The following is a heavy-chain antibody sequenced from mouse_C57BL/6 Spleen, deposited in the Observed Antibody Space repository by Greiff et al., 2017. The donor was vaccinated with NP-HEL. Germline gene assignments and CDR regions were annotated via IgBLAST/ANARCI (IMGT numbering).Heavy chain of an antibody. CDR2: INPNYGTT. CDR1: GYSFTDYN. Sequence: VQLQQSGPELVKPGASVKIYCKASGYSFTDYNMNRVKKSNGKSLEWIGVINPNYGTTSYNQKFKGKATLTVDQSSSTAYMQLNSLTSEDSAVYYCARRFLNWDRGFDYWGQGTTLTVSS. CDR3: ARRFLNWDRGFDY. D-gene: IGHD4-1*01. J-gene: IGHJ2*01. V-gene: IGHV1-39*01.